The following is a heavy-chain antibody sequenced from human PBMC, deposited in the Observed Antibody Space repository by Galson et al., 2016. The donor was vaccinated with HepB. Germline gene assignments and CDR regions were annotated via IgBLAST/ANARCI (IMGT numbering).Heavy chain of an antibody. D-gene: IGHD2-15*01. Sequence: SLRLSCAASGFTFSSYAMSWVRQAPGKGLEWVSTISSSGGSTYFADSVKGRFTISRDNSKNTLYLQMKSLRAEDTAVNDCAKVLGTGYCGGSSCALDVWGQGTTVTVSS. CDR1: GFTFSSYA. V-gene: IGHV3-23*01. CDR2: ISSSGGST. CDR3: AKVLGTGYCGGSSCALDV. J-gene: IGHJ6*02.